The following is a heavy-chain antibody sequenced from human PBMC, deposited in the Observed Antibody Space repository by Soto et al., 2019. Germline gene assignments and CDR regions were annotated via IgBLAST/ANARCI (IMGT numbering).Heavy chain of an antibody. J-gene: IGHJ5*02. V-gene: IGHV3-9*03. CDR2: ISWNSVTI. D-gene: IGHD1-26*01. CDR1: GFNFDDHA. CDR3: VRSSGSQPRAGWFDP. Sequence: EVQLVESGGGLAQPGWSRRLSCAASGFNFDDHAMHWVRQTPGKGLEWVSGISWNSVTINYADSIKGRFTISRDNAKRTLYLQMNNLRPADMAMYFCVRSSGSQPRAGWFDPWGQGTLVTVS.